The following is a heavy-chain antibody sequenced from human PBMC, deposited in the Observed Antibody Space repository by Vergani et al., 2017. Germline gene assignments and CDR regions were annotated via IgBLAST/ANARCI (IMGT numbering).Heavy chain of an antibody. D-gene: IGHD3-10*01. J-gene: IGHJ3*02. V-gene: IGHV4-39*01. CDR1: GGSISSSSYY. CDR3: ARGRGEEADAFDI. CDR2: IYYSGST. Sequence: QLQLQESGPGLVKPSETLSLTCTVSGGSISSSSYYWGWIRQPPGKGLEWIGSIYYSGSTYYNPSPKSRVTISVDKSKNQFCLKLSSVTAADTAVYYCARGRGEEADAFDIWGQGTMVTVSS.